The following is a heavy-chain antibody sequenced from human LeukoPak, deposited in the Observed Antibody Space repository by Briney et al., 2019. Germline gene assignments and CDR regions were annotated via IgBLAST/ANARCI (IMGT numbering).Heavy chain of an antibody. D-gene: IGHD3-16*02. J-gene: IGHJ5*02. CDR1: GYTFTSYG. Sequence: ASVKVSCKASGYTFTSYGISWVRRAPGQGLEWMGWISAYNGNTNYAQKLQGRVTMTTDTSTRTAYMELRSLRSDDTAVYYCARGLDSYPSNWFDPWGQGTLVTVSS. CDR3: ARGLDSYPSNWFDP. V-gene: IGHV1-18*01. CDR2: ISAYNGNT.